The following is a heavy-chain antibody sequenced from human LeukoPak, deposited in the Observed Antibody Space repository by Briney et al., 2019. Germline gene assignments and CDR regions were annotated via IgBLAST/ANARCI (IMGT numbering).Heavy chain of an antibody. D-gene: IGHD3-22*01. CDR3: ARGAYYDSSGYYYGYYYYYMDV. J-gene: IGHJ6*03. CDR1: GGSISSYY. V-gene: IGHV4-59*12. Sequence: PSETLSLTCTVSGGSISSYYWSWIRQPPGKGLEWIGYIYYSGSTNYNPSLKSRVTISVDTSKNQFSLKLSSVTAADTAVYYCARGAYYDSSGYYYGYYYYYMDVWGKGTTVTVSS. CDR2: IYYSGST.